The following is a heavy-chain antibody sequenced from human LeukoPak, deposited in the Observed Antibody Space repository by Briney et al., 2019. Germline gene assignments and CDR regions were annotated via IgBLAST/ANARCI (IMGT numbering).Heavy chain of an antibody. CDR3: ARVGSYYYDSSGYYYPEAFDI. J-gene: IGHJ3*02. CDR1: GFTFSDYY. D-gene: IGHD3-22*01. CDR2: ISNSCSTI. V-gene: IGHV3-11*01. Sequence: PGGSVRLSCAASGFTFSDYYMSWIRQAPGKGLEWVSYISNSCSTIYYADSVKGRFTISRDNAKNSLYLQMNSLRAEDTAVYYCARVGSYYYDSSGYYYPEAFDIWGQGTMVTVSS.